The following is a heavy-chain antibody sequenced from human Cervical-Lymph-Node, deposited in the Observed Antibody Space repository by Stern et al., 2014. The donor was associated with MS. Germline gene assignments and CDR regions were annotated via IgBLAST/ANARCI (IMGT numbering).Heavy chain of an antibody. CDR3: ARWAYSSGWYNWFDP. V-gene: IGHV4-39*01. Sequence: QLQLQESGPGLVKPSETLSLTCTVSGGSISSSSYYWGWIRQPPGKGLEWIGSIYYSGSTYYNPSLKSRVTISVDTSTNQFSLMLRSVTAADTAVYYCARWAYSSGWYNWFDPWGQGTLVTVSS. CDR2: IYYSGST. J-gene: IGHJ5*02. D-gene: IGHD3-22*01. CDR1: GGSISSSSYY.